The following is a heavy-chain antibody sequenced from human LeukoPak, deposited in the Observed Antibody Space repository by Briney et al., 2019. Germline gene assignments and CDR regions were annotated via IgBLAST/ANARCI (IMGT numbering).Heavy chain of an antibody. V-gene: IGHV1-24*01. CDR3: ATGAMVYEY. CDR2: FGPQVGET. Sequence: GASVKVSCQLSGSTLTKISIDWVRQAPGKGLECMGTFGPQVGETIHAQKLQGRLKMTADTSTDTAYMEMSSLQSEDTAVYYCATGAMVYEYWGQGTLVTVSS. D-gene: IGHD3-10*01. J-gene: IGHJ4*02. CDR1: GSTLTKIS.